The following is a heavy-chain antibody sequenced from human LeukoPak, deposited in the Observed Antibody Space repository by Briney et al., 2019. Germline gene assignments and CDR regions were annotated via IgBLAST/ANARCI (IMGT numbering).Heavy chain of an antibody. CDR1: VGSISSYY. J-gene: IGHJ6*03. CDR3: AREGPQLLYAYYYYYMDV. CDR2: IYTSGST. V-gene: IGHV4-4*07. Sequence: PSETLSLTCTVSVGSISSYYWSWIRQPAGKGLEWIGRIYTSGSTNYNPSLKSRVTMSVDTSKNQFSLKLSSVTAADTAVYYCAREGPQLLYAYYYYYMDVWGKGTTVTVSS. D-gene: IGHD2-2*02.